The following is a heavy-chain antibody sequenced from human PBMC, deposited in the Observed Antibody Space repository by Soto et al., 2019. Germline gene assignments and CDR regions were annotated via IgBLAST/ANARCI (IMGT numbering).Heavy chain of an antibody. CDR3: ARIGYCSGGSCWGYYYGMDV. Sequence: QVQLVQSGAEVKKPGSSVKVSCKASGGTFSSYAISRVRQAHGQGLEWMGGIIPIFGTANYAQKFQGRVTITADESPSTAYMELSSLRSEDTAVYYCARIGYCSGGSCWGYYYGMDVWGQGTTVTVSS. V-gene: IGHV1-69*01. D-gene: IGHD2-15*01. J-gene: IGHJ6*02. CDR2: IIPIFGTA. CDR1: GGTFSSYA.